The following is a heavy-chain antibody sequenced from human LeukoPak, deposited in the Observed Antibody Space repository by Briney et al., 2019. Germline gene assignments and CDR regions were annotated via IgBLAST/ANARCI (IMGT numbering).Heavy chain of an antibody. CDR1: GYSISSSYS. Sequence: NPSETLSLTCTVSGYSISSSYSWGWIRQPPEQGLEWIGSIHHSGNTYYNPSLKSRLTISADTSKNQFSLTLTSVTAADTAVYYCARDRSVGVLPAPPFDFWGQGTLVTVSS. D-gene: IGHD6-6*01. V-gene: IGHV4-38-2*02. CDR3: ARDRSVGVLPAPPFDF. J-gene: IGHJ4*02. CDR2: IHHSGNT.